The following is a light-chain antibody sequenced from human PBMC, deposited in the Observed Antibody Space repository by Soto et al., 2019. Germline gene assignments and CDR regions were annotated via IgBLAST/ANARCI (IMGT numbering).Light chain of an antibody. CDR2: GTS. Sequence: EILLTQSPATLSVSPGEFFTLSCRAGQSVRSNLAWYQQKPGQAPRLLIYGTSSRATGFPARFSGSGSGTEFNLTISSLQSEDFGVYYCQQYNNWPRATFGGGTKVDIK. CDR3: QQYNNWPRAT. V-gene: IGKV3-15*01. J-gene: IGKJ4*01. CDR1: QSVRSN.